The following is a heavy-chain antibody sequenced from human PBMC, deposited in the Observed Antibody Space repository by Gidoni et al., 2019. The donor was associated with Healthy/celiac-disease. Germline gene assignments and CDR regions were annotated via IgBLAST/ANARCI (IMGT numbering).Heavy chain of an antibody. D-gene: IGHD3-22*01. CDR2: INHSGST. V-gene: IGHV4-34*01. CDR1: GGSFSGYY. CDR3: ARAHYYDSSGYYSLGRTSTPLPWFDY. Sequence: QVQLQQWGAGLLKPSETLSLTCAVYGGSFSGYYWSWIRHPPGKGLEWIGEINHSGSTNYNPSLKSRVTISVDTSKNQFSLKLSSVTAADTAVYYCARAHYYDSSGYYSLGRTSTPLPWFDYWGQGTLVTVSS. J-gene: IGHJ4*02.